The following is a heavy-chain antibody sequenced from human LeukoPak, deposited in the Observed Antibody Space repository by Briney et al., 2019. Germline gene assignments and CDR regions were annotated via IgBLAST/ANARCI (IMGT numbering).Heavy chain of an antibody. CDR2: ISAGGDTT. CDR1: GFTFSSYA. J-gene: IGHJ4*02. D-gene: IGHD6-25*01. CDR3: AAISYSGTWPVGY. V-gene: IGHV3-23*01. Sequence: GGSLRLSCAASGFTFSSYAMSWVRQAPGEGLEWASGISAGGDTTYTADSVRGRFTISRDNSNNTLYLQMNTLTAEDTAVYYCAAISYSGTWPVGYWGQGTLVTVTA.